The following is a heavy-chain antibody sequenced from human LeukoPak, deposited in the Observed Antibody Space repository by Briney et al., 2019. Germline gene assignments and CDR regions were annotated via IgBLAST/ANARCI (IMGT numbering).Heavy chain of an antibody. CDR3: ARSDHYHDNSGYDV. Sequence: PGGSLRLFCAASGFTFSSYWMHWVRQAPGKGLVWVSRIDSFGSSKNYADSVRGRFTISRDNAKNTLYLQMSSLRADDTAVYYCARSDHYHDNSGYDVWGQGTLVTVSS. J-gene: IGHJ4*02. CDR2: IDSFGSSK. CDR1: GFTFSSYW. V-gene: IGHV3-74*01. D-gene: IGHD3-22*01.